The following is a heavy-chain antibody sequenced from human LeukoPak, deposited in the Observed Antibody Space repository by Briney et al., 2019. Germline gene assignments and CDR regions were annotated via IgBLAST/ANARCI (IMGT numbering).Heavy chain of an antibody. CDR2: MNPNRGNT. D-gene: IGHD3-10*01. CDR3: ARSLRHYGSGSYYRFGWFDP. Sequence: ASVKVSCKASGYTFTSYDINWVRQATGQGLEWMGWMNPNRGNTGYAQKFQGRVTMTRNTSISTAYMELSSLRSEDTAVYYCARSLRHYGSGSYYRFGWFDPWGQGTLVTVSS. V-gene: IGHV1-8*01. CDR1: GYTFTSYD. J-gene: IGHJ5*02.